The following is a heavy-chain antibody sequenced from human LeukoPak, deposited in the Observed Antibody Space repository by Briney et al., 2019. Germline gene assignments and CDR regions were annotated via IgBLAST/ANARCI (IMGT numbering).Heavy chain of an antibody. J-gene: IGHJ4*02. CDR3: ATSYCSGGSCYFNFDY. CDR1: GFTFSDYY. Sequence: GGSLRLSCAASGFTFSDYYMSWIRQAPGKGLEWVSYISSSGSTIYYADSVKGRFTISRDNAKNSLYLQMNSLRAEDTAVYYCATSYCSGGSCYFNFDYWGQGTLVTVSS. CDR2: ISSSGSTI. D-gene: IGHD2-15*01. V-gene: IGHV3-11*01.